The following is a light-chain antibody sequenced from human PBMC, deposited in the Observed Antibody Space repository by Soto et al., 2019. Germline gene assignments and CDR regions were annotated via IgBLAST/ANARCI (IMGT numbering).Light chain of an antibody. CDR2: DVS. Sequence: QSALTQPASVSGSPGQSITISCTGTSSDVGTYNYVSWYQHRPGKAPKLMIYDVSYRPSGVSNRFSGSKSANTASLTISGLQAEDDTAYYCSSYTTSSTQVFGGGTKLTVL. J-gene: IGLJ3*02. CDR3: SSYTTSSTQV. CDR1: SSDVGTYNY. V-gene: IGLV2-14*01.